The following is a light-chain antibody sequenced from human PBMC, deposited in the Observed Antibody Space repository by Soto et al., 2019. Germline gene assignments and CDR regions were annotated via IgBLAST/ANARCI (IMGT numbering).Light chain of an antibody. V-gene: IGKV3-15*01. CDR3: QQYHDWPPLT. J-gene: IGKJ4*01. CDR1: QSVTTN. CDR2: GAS. Sequence: ELVMTQSPATLSVSPGERATLSCRASQSVTTNLAWYQQKAGQAPRLLIYGASTRATGIPARFSGSGSETEFTLTISSLQSEDFAVYYCQQYHDWPPLTFGGGTKVEIK.